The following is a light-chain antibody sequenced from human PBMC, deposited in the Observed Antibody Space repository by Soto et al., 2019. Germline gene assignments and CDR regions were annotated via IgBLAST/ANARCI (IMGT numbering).Light chain of an antibody. J-gene: IGKJ3*01. CDR2: DAS. CDR3: QHRSNWLGT. V-gene: IGKV3-11*01. CDR1: QSVGSF. Sequence: ELVLTQSPATLSLFPGERATLSCRASQSVGSFLAWYQQKSGQTPRLLIYDASNRAPGIPARFSGSGSGTDFTLTISSLEPEDFAVYYCQHRSNWLGTFGPGTKVDIK.